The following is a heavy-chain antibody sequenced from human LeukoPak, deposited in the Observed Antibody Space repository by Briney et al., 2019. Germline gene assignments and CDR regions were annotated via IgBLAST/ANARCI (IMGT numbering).Heavy chain of an antibody. V-gene: IGHV4-34*01. J-gene: IGHJ5*02. CDR2: INHSGST. CDR3: ARLGSSYAGFDP. CDR1: GGSFSGYY. Sequence: PSETLSLTCAVYGGSFSGYYWSWIRQPPGKGLEWIGEINHSGSTNYNPSLKSRVTISVDTSKNQFSLKLNSVTAADTAVYYCARLGSSYAGFDPWGQGTLVTVSS. D-gene: IGHD2-2*01.